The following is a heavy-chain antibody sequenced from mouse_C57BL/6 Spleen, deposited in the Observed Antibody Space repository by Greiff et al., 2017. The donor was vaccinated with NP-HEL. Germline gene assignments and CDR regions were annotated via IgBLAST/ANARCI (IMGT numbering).Heavy chain of an antibody. Sequence: EVHLVESGPELVKPGASVKMSCKASGYTFTDYNMHWVKQSHGKSLEWIGYINPNNGGTSYNQKFKGKATLTVNKSSSTAYMELRSLTSEDSAVYYCLLRLFEAMDYWGQGTSVTVSS. CDR1: GYTFTDYN. CDR2: INPNNGGT. CDR3: LLRLFEAMDY. J-gene: IGHJ4*01. D-gene: IGHD1-1*01. V-gene: IGHV1-22*01.